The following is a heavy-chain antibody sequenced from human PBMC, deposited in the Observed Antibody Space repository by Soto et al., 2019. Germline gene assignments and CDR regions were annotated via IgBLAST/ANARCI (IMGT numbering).Heavy chain of an antibody. CDR3: ASGYSGYDLLRPFFDY. V-gene: IGHV4-34*01. CDR2: INHSGST. D-gene: IGHD5-12*01. CDR1: GGSFSGYY. J-gene: IGHJ4*02. Sequence: PSETLSLTCAVYGGSFSGYYWSWIRQPPGKGLEWIGEINHSGSTNYNPSLKSRVTISVGTSKNQFSLKLSSVTAADTAVYYCASGYSGYDLLRPFFDYWGQGTLVTVSS.